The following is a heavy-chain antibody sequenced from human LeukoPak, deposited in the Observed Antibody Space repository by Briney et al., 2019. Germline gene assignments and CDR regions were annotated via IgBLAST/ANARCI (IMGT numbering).Heavy chain of an antibody. CDR1: GFTFSNYW. V-gene: IGHV3-74*01. CDR3: AKQRRGSGSYYEPPDYAFDY. Sequence: GGSLRLSCAASGFTFSNYWMHWVRQVPGKGLVWVSRINDDGSATFYADSVKGRFTISRDNAKNTLFLQMNSLRAEDTAVYYCAKQRRGSGSYYEPPDYAFDYWGQGTLVTVSS. CDR2: INDDGSAT. D-gene: IGHD1-26*01. J-gene: IGHJ4*02.